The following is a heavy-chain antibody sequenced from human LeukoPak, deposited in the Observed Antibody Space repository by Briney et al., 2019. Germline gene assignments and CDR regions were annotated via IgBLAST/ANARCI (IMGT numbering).Heavy chain of an antibody. CDR1: GGSISSYY. CDR2: IYYSGST. CDR3: ARGYSGYDFLFDY. Sequence: ASETLSLTCTVSGGSISSYYWSWIRQPPGKGLEWIGYIYYSGSTNYNPSLKSRVTISVDTSKNQFSLKLSSVTAADTAVYYCARGYSGYDFLFDYWGQGTLVTVSS. V-gene: IGHV4-59*12. D-gene: IGHD5-12*01. J-gene: IGHJ4*02.